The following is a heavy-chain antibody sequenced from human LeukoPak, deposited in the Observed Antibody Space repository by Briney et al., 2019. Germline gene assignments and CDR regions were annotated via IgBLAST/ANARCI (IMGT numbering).Heavy chain of an antibody. D-gene: IGHD3-3*01. V-gene: IGHV1-8*01. CDR1: GYTFTSYD. Sequence: ASVKVSCKASGYTFTSYDINWVRQATGQGLEWMGWMSPNSGNTGYAQKFQGRVTMTRNTSISTAYMELSSLRSDDTAMYYCARALEWWLFDYWGQGTLVTVSS. J-gene: IGHJ4*02. CDR3: ARALEWWLFDY. CDR2: MSPNSGNT.